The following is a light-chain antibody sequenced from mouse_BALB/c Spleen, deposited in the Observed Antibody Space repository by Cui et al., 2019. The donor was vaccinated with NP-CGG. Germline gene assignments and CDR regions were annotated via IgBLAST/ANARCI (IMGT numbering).Light chain of an antibody. CDR2: GTN. V-gene: IGLV1*01. CDR1: TGAVTTSNY. Sequence: VVTPESSPTTSPGETVTLTCRSSTGAVTTSNYANWVQERPDHLFTGLIGGTNNRAPGVPARFSGSLIGDKAALTITGAQTEDETIYFCALWYSNHWVFGGGTKLTVL. J-gene: IGLJ1*01. CDR3: ALWYSNHWV.